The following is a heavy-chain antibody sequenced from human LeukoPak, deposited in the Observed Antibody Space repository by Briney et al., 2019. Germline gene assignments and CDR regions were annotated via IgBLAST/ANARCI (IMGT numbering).Heavy chain of an antibody. V-gene: IGHV3-48*03. CDR3: ARAPGYYYYGMDV. J-gene: IGHJ6*04. Sequence: GGSLRLSCAASGFTFSSYEMNWVRQAPGKGLEWVSYISSSGSTIYYADSVKGRFTISRDNAKNSLYLQMNSLRAEDTAVYCCARAPGYYYYGMDVWGKGTTVTVSS. CDR1: GFTFSSYE. CDR2: ISSSGSTI.